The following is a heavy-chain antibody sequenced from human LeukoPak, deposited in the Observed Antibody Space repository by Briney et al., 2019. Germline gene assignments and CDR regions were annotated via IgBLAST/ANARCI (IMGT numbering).Heavy chain of an antibody. Sequence: GGSLRLSCAASGFTFSSYAMSWVRQAPGKGLEWVSAISGSGGSTYYADSVKGRFTISRDNSKNTLYLQMNSLRAEDTAVYYCARASLLGYCSSTSCYQFDYWDQGTLVTVSS. CDR3: ARASLLGYCSSTSCYQFDY. CDR2: ISGSGGST. CDR1: GFTFSSYA. D-gene: IGHD2-2*01. J-gene: IGHJ4*02. V-gene: IGHV3-23*01.